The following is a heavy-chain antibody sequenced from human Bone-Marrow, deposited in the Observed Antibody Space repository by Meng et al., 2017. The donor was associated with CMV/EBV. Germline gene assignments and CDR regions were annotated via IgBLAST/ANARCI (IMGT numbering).Heavy chain of an antibody. D-gene: IGHD4-11*01. V-gene: IGHV3-20*04. Sequence: GESLKISCAASGFTFDNYGMTWVRQAPGKGLEWVSGINWNGGSSGYIDSVKGRFTISRDNAQNSLYLQMNSLRAEDTALYYCARVGYSNLKGDYYYAMAVWGPGNTVNFSS. CDR2: INWNGGSS. CDR3: ARVGYSNLKGDYYYAMAV. J-gene: IGHJ6*02. CDR1: GFTFDNYG.